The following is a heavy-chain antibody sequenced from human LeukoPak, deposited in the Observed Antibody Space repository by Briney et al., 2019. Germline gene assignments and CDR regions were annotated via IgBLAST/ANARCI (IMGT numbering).Heavy chain of an antibody. J-gene: IGHJ4*02. CDR3: AKDRAAAAGNFDY. D-gene: IGHD6-13*01. V-gene: IGHV3-23*01. CDR2: ISGSGGST. CDR1: GFTFTSYA. Sequence: GVSLRLSCAASGFTFTSYAMSWVRQAPGKGLEWVSAISGSGGSTYYADSVKGRFTISRDNSKNTLYLQMNSLRAEDTAVYYCAKDRAAAAGNFDYWGQGTLVTVSS.